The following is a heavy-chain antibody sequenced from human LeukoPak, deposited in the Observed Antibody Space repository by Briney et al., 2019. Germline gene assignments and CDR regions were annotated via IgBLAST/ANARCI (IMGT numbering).Heavy chain of an antibody. CDR3: ARDLSSGYHLRSYYFDY. CDR2: IIPIFGTA. D-gene: IGHD3-22*01. CDR1: GGTFSSYA. J-gene: IGHJ4*02. V-gene: IGHV1-69*01. Sequence: EASVKVSCKASGGTFSSYAISWVRQAPGQGLEWMGGIIPIFGTANYAQKFQGRVTVTADESTSTAYMELSSLRSEDTAVYYCARDLSSGYHLRSYYFDYWGQGTLVTVSS.